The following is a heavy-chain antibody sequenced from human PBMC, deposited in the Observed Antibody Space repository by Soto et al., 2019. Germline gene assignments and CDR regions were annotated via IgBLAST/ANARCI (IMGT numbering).Heavy chain of an antibody. CDR3: ARDSERVQVPSTGWFDP. D-gene: IGHD1-1*01. CDR1: GYRFSTSG. CDR2: INAGDGDT. Sequence: QVQLVQSGAEVKKPGASVKISCETSGYRFSTSGIHWVRQAPGQRLEWMGWINAGDGDTRYSQKFQDRVTLTRDTSXSXXYMELSSLTSEDTSVYYCARDSERVQVPSTGWFDPWGQGTVVTVSS. V-gene: IGHV1-3*01. J-gene: IGHJ5*02.